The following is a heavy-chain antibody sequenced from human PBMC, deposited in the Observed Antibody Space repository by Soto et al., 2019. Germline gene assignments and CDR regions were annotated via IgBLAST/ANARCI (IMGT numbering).Heavy chain of an antibody. Sequence: EVQPLESGGGLVQPGGSLRLSCVASGFTFSSADMSWVRQAPGKWLEWVAAISGRGAKTYYADPAEGRFTISRDNSKKTLYLPMNSLRADDTAVYYCAKERGYSDAPDWGQGTRVTASS. CDR2: ISGRGAKT. CDR1: GFTFSSAD. CDR3: AKERGYSDAPD. V-gene: IGHV3-23*01. J-gene: IGHJ4*02. D-gene: IGHD5-18*01.